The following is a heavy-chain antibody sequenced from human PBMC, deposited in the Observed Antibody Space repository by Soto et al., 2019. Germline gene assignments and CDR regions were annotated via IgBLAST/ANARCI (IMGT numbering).Heavy chain of an antibody. Sequence: QVQLVQSGAEVKKPGSSVKVSCKASGGTFSSYAISWVRQAPGQGLEWMGGIIPIFGTATYAQKFQGIVTITADEDTSKASMEVRSLRSEDTAGYSCARPGSTVNTGKRYYYYGMDVGGQGTTFTVSS. J-gene: IGHJ6*02. D-gene: IGHD4-17*01. V-gene: IGHV1-69*01. CDR3: ARPGSTVNTGKRYYYYGMDV. CDR2: IIPIFGTA. CDR1: GGTFSSYA.